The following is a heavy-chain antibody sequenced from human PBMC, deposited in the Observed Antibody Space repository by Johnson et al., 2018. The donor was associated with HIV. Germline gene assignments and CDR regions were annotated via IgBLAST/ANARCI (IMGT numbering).Heavy chain of an antibody. V-gene: IGHV3-66*01. D-gene: IGHD6-6*01. CDR1: GFTFSSNS. J-gene: IGHJ3*02. CDR2: ISSGGST. CDR3: ARALRIYSSSYAFDI. Sequence: VQLVESGGGLLQPGGSLRLSCAASGFTFSSNSMSWVRQAPGKGLEWVSVISSGGSTYYSDSVMGGLTIYRDNSKNTLYLKMNSLGAEDTAVYYCARALRIYSSSYAFDIWGQGTIVTVSS.